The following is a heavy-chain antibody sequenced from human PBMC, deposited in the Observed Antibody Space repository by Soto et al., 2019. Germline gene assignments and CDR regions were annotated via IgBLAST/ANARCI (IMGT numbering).Heavy chain of an antibody. D-gene: IGHD3-9*01. V-gene: IGHV3-23*01. CDR3: AKGRRDDVLTGFYLTYFDY. J-gene: IGHJ4*02. CDR2: ISGSGDRT. CDR1: GFTFSNYA. Sequence: EVQLLESGGGLVQPGGSLRLSCAASGFTFSNYAMSWVRQAPGKGLKWVSSISGSGDRTFSADSLKGRFAISRDNSRNMLFLQISSLRADDTAVYYCAKGRRDDVLTGFYLTYFDYWGQGTQVTFPS.